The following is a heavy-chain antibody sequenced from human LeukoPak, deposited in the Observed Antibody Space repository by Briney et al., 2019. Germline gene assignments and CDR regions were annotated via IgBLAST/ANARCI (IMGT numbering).Heavy chain of an antibody. D-gene: IGHD6-19*01. V-gene: IGHV1-2*02. CDR2: INPNSGGT. CDR1: GYTFTGYY. J-gene: IGHJ4*02. Sequence: ASVKVSCKASGYTFTGYYMHWARQAPGQGLEWMGWINPNSGGTNYAQKFQGRVTMTRDTSISTAYMELSRLRSDDTAVYYCARVYSSGWYVSGLDYWGQGTLVTVSS. CDR3: ARVYSSGWYVSGLDY.